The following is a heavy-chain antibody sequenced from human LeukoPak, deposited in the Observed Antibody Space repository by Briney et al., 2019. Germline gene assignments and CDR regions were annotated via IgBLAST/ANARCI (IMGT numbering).Heavy chain of an antibody. J-gene: IGHJ6*03. Sequence: GGSLRLSCAASGFTFSSYWMSWVRQAPGKGLEWVANIKQDGSEKYYVDSVKGRFTISRDNAKNSLYLQMNSLRAEDTVVYYCARTDQTAYYYYMDVWGKGTTVTVSS. D-gene: IGHD1-14*01. CDR3: ARTDQTAYYYYMDV. V-gene: IGHV3-7*01. CDR2: IKQDGSEK. CDR1: GFTFSSYW.